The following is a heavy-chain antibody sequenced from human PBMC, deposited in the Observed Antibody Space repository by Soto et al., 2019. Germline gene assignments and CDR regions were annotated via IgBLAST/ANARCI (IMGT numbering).Heavy chain of an antibody. CDR1: GFTFSSYA. D-gene: IGHD6-13*01. V-gene: IGHV3-30*04. J-gene: IGHJ4*02. CDR3: ARGQKQQLVSPHFDY. Sequence: SLRLSCAASGFTFSSYAMHWVRQAPGKGLEWVAVISYDGSNKYYADSVKGRFTISRDNSKNTLYLQMNSLRAEDTAVYYCARGQKQQLVSPHFDYWGQGTLVTVSS. CDR2: ISYDGSNK.